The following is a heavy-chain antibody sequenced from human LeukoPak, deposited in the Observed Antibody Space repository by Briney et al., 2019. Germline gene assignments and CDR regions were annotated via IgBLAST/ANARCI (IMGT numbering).Heavy chain of an antibody. D-gene: IGHD1-26*01. CDR1: GFTFSNAW. V-gene: IGHV3-21*01. CDR3: ARAEGATSDY. J-gene: IGHJ4*02. Sequence: GGSLRLSCAGSGFTFSNAWMNWVRQAPGKGLEWVSSISSSSSYIYYADSVKGRFTISRDNAKNSLYLQMNSLRAEDTAVYYCARAEGATSDYWGQGTLVTVSS. CDR2: ISSSSSYI.